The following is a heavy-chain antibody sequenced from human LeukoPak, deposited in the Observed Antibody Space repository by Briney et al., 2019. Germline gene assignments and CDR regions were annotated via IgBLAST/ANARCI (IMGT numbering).Heavy chain of an antibody. CDR3: ARSLGGYYSNWFDP. CDR2: LYSGGNT. D-gene: IGHD3-22*01. Sequence: GGSLRLSCAVSGFTVSSNYMSWVRQAPGKGLEWVSVLYSGGNTYYADSVKGRFTISRDNSKNTLYLQMNSLRAEDTAVYYCARSLGGYYSNWFDPWGQGTLVTVSS. J-gene: IGHJ5*02. V-gene: IGHV3-53*01. CDR1: GFTVSSNY.